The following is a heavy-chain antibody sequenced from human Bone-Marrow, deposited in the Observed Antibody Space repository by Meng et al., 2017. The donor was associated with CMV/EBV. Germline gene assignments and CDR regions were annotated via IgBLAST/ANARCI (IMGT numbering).Heavy chain of an antibody. Sequence: GESLKISCAASGFTFDDYGMSWVRQAPGKGLEWVSGINWNGGSTGYADSVKGRFTISRDNAKNSLYLQMNSLRAEDTALYYCAREWRLDFDYWGQGTLVTVSS. CDR1: GFTFDDYG. J-gene: IGHJ4*02. CDR3: AREWRLDFDY. V-gene: IGHV3-20*04. D-gene: IGHD3-3*01. CDR2: INWNGGST.